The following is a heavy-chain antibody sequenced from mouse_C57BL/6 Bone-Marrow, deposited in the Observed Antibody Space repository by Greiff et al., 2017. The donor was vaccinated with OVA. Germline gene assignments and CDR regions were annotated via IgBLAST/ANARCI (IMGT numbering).Heavy chain of an antibody. V-gene: IGHV5-17*01. Sequence: EVKLMESGGGLVKPGGSLKLSCAASGFTFSDYGMHWVRQAPEKGLEWVAYISSGSSTIYYADTVKGRFTIPRDNAKNTLFLQMTSLRSEDTAMYYCARPDYGSSYDWYFDVWGTGTTVTVSS. CDR3: ARPDYGSSYDWYFDV. D-gene: IGHD1-1*01. CDR2: ISSGSSTI. CDR1: GFTFSDYG. J-gene: IGHJ1*03.